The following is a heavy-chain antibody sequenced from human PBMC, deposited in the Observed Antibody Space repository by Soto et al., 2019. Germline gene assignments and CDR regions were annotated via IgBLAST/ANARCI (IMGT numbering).Heavy chain of an antibody. J-gene: IGHJ4*02. D-gene: IGHD6-25*01. CDR2: TSFDGLTK. CDR1: GVAFSSYA. Sequence: QVQLVESGGGVVQPERSLRLSCAASGVAFSSYAMHWVRQAPGKGLEWVATTSFDGLTKYYADSVKGRFTISRDNSKNILYLQLNSLRPDDTAVYHCAKGAGYSTLWDLDYWGQGTLVTVSS. V-gene: IGHV3-30-3*01. CDR3: AKGAGYSTLWDLDY.